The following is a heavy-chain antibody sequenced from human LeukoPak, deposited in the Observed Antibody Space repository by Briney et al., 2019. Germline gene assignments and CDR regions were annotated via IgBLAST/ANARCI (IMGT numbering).Heavy chain of an antibody. CDR3: ARDLSDNWNLRGFDY. CDR1: GGSITGGGYY. V-gene: IGHV4-30-2*01. D-gene: IGHD1-1*01. Sequence: SETLSLTCTVSGGSITGGGYYWSWIRQAPGKGREWIGYIYHSGSTYYSPSLKSRVTVSVDRSKNQSSLKLSSVTAADTAVYYCARDLSDNWNLRGFDYWGQGTLVTVSS. J-gene: IGHJ4*02. CDR2: IYHSGST.